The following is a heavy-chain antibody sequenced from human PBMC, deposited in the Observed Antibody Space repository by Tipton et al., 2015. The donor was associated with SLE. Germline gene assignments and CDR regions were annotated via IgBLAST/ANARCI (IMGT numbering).Heavy chain of an antibody. CDR2: FYYTGST. Sequence: TLSLTCTVSGDSTSVHYWSWIRQPPGKGLEFIGFFYYTGSTNYNPSLKSRVTISVDTSKNQFSLRLNSVTAADTAGYYCASRRRNYDFWGGPAYGSWGQGTLVTVSS. V-gene: IGHV4-59*07. CDR1: GDSTSVHY. D-gene: IGHD3-3*01. CDR3: ASRRRNYDFWGGPAYGS. J-gene: IGHJ5*02.